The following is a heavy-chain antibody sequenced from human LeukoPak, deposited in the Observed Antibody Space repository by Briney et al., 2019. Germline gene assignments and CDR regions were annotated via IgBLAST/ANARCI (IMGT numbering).Heavy chain of an antibody. CDR2: IDIAGDT. CDR1: GFTFSSYD. J-gene: IGHJ4*02. V-gene: IGHV3-13*01. D-gene: IGHD6-13*01. CDR3: ARVAAAGKGFDY. Sequence: GGSLRLSCATSGFTFSSYDMHWVRHATGKGLDWVSAIDIAGDTYYPGSVKGRFTISRENAKNSLYLQMNSLRAGDTAVYYCARVAAAGKGFDYWGQGTLVTVSS.